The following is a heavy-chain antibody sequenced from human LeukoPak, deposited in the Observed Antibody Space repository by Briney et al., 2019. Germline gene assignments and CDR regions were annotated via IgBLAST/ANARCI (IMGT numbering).Heavy chain of an antibody. J-gene: IGHJ1*01. CDR1: GFTFNSYA. V-gene: IGHV3-30*04. CDR2: ISYDGSNK. D-gene: IGHD2-21*02. Sequence: GGSLRLSCAASGFTFNSYAMHWVRQAPGKGLEWVAVISYDGSNKNYADSVKGRFTISRDNSKNTLYLQMNSLSAEDTAVYYCARSVVTATPHYFQHWGQGTLVTVSS. CDR3: ARSVVTATPHYFQH.